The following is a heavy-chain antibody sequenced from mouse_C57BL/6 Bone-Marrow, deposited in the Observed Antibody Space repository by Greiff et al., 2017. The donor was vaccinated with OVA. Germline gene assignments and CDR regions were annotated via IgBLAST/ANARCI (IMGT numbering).Heavy chain of an antibody. V-gene: IGHV14-4*01. CDR2: IDPENGDT. Sequence: VQLQQSGPELVKPGASVKISCKASGYTFTDYYINWVKQRPEQGLEWIGWIDPENGDTEYASKFQGKATITADTSSNTAYLQLSSLTSEDTAVYYCIPKDYFDYWGQGTTLTVSS. J-gene: IGHJ2*01. CDR3: IPKDYFDY. CDR1: GYTFTDYY.